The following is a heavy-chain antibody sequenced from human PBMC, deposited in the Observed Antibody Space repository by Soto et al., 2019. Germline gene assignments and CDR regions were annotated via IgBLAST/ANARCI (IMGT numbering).Heavy chain of an antibody. Sequence: SETLSLTCTVSGGSISSGDYYWSCIRQPPGKGLEWIGYIYYSGSTYYNPSLKSRVTISLDTSKNQCSLKLSSVTAADTAVYYCARYDSSGRNAFDIWGQGTMVTVSS. CDR2: IYYSGST. CDR1: GGSISSGDYY. CDR3: ARYDSSGRNAFDI. V-gene: IGHV4-30-4*01. J-gene: IGHJ3*02. D-gene: IGHD3-22*01.